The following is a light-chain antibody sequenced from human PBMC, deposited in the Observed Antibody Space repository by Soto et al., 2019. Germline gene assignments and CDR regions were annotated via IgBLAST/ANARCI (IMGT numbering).Light chain of an antibody. CDR1: QSVSNSF. J-gene: IGKJ2*01. V-gene: IGKV3-20*01. CDR3: HQYSTLPHT. CDR2: GIS. Sequence: ESVLTQSPDTLSLSPGDRATLSCRTSQSVSNSFFAWYQQKPGQAPRLLIYGISTRATGIPDRFSGSGSGTDFTLTISRLEPEDFVVYFCHQYSTLPHTFGHGTKLEVK.